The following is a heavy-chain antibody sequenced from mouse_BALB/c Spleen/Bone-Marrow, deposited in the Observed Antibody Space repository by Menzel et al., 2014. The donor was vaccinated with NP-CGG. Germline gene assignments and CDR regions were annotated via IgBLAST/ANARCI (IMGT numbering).Heavy chain of an antibody. Sequence: QVHVKQSGAELVRPGTSVKVSCKASGHAFSNYLIEWVKQRPGQGLEGIGVINPGSGDINYNEKFKGKAALTADKSSSTAYMQLSSLTSDDSAVYFCARFIATAYAMDYWGQGTSVTVSS. J-gene: IGHJ4*01. CDR1: GHAFSNYL. V-gene: IGHV1-54*01. CDR3: ARFIATAYAMDY. D-gene: IGHD1-1*01. CDR2: INPGSGDI.